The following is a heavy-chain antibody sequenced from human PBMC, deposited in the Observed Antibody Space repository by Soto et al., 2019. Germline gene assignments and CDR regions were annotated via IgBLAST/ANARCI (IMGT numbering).Heavy chain of an antibody. CDR3: ARTVVPAAVIRIAARTHYYYGMDV. Sequence: PSETLSLTCTVSGGSISSGGYYWSWIRQHPGKGLEWIGYIYYSGSTYYNPSLKSRVTISVDTSKNQFSLKLSSVTAADTAVYYCARTVVPAAVIRIAARTHYYYGMDVWGQGTTVTVSS. CDR1: GGSISSGGYY. D-gene: IGHD2-2*01. V-gene: IGHV4-31*03. J-gene: IGHJ6*02. CDR2: IYYSGST.